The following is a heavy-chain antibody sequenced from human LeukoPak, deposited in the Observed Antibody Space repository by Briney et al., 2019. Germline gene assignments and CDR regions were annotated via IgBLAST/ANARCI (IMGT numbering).Heavy chain of an antibody. CDR1: GFTFSRTW. CDR2: IESGGTT. CDR3: VRDNYYVMDV. V-gene: IGHV3-74*03. D-gene: IGHD3-10*02. Sequence: GGSLRPSCEASGFTFSRTWMHWVRQGPGKGLLWLSRIESGGTTMYAESVKGRFTISRDNAKNTIYLQMNSLRAEDTAVYYCVRDNYYVMDVWGQGTVVTVAS. J-gene: IGHJ3*01.